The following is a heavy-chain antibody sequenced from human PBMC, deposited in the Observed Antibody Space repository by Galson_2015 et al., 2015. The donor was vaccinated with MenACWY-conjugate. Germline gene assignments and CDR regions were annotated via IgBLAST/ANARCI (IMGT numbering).Heavy chain of an antibody. CDR2: IKRKTDGGTT. Sequence: SLRLSCAASGFTFSNAWMSWVRQAPGKGLEWVGRIKRKTDGGTTDYAAPVKGRFTISRDDSKNTLYLQMNSLTTEHTAVYYCTPLTYYYDFHGMDVWAQGTAVTVSS. CDR1: GFTFSNAW. D-gene: IGHD3-22*01. CDR3: TPLTYYYDFHGMDV. J-gene: IGHJ6*02. V-gene: IGHV3-15*01.